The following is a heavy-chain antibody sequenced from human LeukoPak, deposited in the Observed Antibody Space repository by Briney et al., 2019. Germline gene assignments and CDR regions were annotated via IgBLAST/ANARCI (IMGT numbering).Heavy chain of an antibody. J-gene: IGHJ5*02. Sequence: SVKVSCKASGGTFSSYAISWVRQAPGQVLEWMGGIIPIFGTANYAQKFQGRVTITADESTSTAYMELSSLRSEDTAVYYCAGAAAADLRFGLFDPWGQGTLVTVSS. CDR3: AGAAAADLRFGLFDP. D-gene: IGHD6-13*01. CDR1: GGTFSSYA. V-gene: IGHV1-69*01. CDR2: IIPIFGTA.